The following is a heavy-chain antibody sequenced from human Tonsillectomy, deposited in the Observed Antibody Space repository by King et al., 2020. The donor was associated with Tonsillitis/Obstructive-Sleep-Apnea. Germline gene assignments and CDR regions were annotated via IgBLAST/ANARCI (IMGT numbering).Heavy chain of an antibody. CDR1: GGSISSYY. Sequence: QLQESGPGLVKPSETLSLTCTVSGGSISSYYWSWIRQPPGKGLEWIGYFYYSGSTNYNPSLKSRVTISVDTSKNQFSLKLSSVTAADTAVYYCARYDFWSGDFDYWGQGTLVTVSS. V-gene: IGHV4-59*01. J-gene: IGHJ4*02. D-gene: IGHD3-3*01. CDR2: FYYSGST. CDR3: ARYDFWSGDFDY.